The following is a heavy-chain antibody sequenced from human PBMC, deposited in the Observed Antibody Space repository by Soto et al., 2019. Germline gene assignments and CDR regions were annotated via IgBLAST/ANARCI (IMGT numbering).Heavy chain of an antibody. J-gene: IGHJ4*02. CDR1: GGSFSVYY. CDR2: INHSGRT. D-gene: IGHD2-15*01. CDR3: ATSGGYCSGGSCYVPSDY. Sequence: LSLTCAVYGGSFSVYYWSWIRQPPGKGLEWIGEINHSGRTNYNPSLKSRVTISVDTSKNQFSLKLSSVTAADTAVYYCATSGGYCSGGSCYVPSDYWGKGTLVTVSS. V-gene: IGHV4-34*01.